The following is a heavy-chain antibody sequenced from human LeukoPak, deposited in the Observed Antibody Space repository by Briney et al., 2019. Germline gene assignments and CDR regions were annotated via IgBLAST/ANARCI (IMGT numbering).Heavy chain of an antibody. CDR1: GGSISSYY. CDR2: IYYSGST. D-gene: IGHD3-9*01. J-gene: IGHJ3*02. CDR3: ARGILTGPIYAFDI. Sequence: SETLSFTCTVSGGSISSYYWSWIRQPPGKGLEWIGHIYYSGSTNYNPSLKSRVTISVDTSKNQFSLKLTSMTAADTAVYYCARGILTGPIYAFDIWGRGTMVTVSS. V-gene: IGHV4-59*01.